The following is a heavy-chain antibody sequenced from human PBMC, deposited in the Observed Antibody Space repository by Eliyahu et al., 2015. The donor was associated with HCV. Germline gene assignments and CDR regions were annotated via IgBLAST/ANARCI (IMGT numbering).Heavy chain of an antibody. J-gene: IGHJ2*01. V-gene: IGHV3-9*01. D-gene: IGHD1-7*01. Sequence: EVQLVESGGGLVQPGRSLRLSCAASGFSFDDYAMHWVRQAPGKGLGWVSGISWNSGSIGYADSVKGRFTISRDNAKNSLYLQMNSLRAEDTALYYCAKDPFSGTTGWYFDLWGRGTLVTVSS. CDR2: ISWNSGSI. CDR1: GFSFDDYA. CDR3: AKDPFSGTTGWYFDL.